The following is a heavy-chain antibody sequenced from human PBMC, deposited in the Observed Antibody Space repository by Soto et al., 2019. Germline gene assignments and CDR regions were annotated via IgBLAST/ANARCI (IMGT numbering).Heavy chain of an antibody. V-gene: IGHV3-15*01. Sequence: GGSLRLSCAASGFTFSNAWMSWVRQAPGKGLEWVGRIKSKTDGGTTDYAAPVKGRLTISRDDSKNTLYLQMNSLKTEDTAVYYCTTGPLGRYFDPFDYWGQGTLVTVSS. CDR2: IKSKTDGGTT. D-gene: IGHD3-9*01. CDR3: TTGPLGRYFDPFDY. J-gene: IGHJ4*02. CDR1: GFTFSNAW.